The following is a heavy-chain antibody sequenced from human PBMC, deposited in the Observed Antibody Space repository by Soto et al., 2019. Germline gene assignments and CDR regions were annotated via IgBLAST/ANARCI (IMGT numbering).Heavy chain of an antibody. J-gene: IGHJ4*02. CDR2: VYHSGIT. CDR1: RAYTKPSE. CDR3: ADSDGGGEWLGVFDY. D-gene: IGHD5-12*01. Sequence: TRSLDRIGWRAYTKPSEWILIRLLQGKGTEWIGYVYHSGITNYNPSLESRVTITVDTSKNQYSLKLKSVTAATTAAYYCADSDGGGEWLGVFDYWSQGTLVT. V-gene: IGHV4-59*01.